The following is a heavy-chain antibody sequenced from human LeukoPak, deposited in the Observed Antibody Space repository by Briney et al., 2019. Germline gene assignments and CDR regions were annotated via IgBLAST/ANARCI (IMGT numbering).Heavy chain of an antibody. D-gene: IGHD6-19*01. CDR1: GFTFSSYA. CDR3: ASLGIAVAGPYYYYYYMDV. J-gene: IGHJ6*03. CDR2: ISSSSSYI. Sequence: GGSLRLSCAASGFTFSSYAMSWVRQAPGKGLEWVSSISSSSSYIYYADSVKGRFTISRDNAKNSLYLQMNSLRAEDTAVYYCASLGIAVAGPYYYYYYMDVWGKGTTVTVSS. V-gene: IGHV3-21*01.